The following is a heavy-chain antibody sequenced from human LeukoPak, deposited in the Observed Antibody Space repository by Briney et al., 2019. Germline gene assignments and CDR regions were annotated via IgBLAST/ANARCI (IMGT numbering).Heavy chain of an antibody. CDR1: GGSISSSSYY. J-gene: IGHJ5*02. D-gene: IGHD3-22*01. CDR2: IYYSGST. CDR3: ARDGYYYDSSGYYNWFDP. Sequence: PSETLSLTCTVSGGSISSSSYYWGWIRQPPGKGLEWIGSIYYSGSTYYNPSLKSRVTISVDTSKNQFSLKLSSVTAADTAVYYCARDGYYYDSSGYYNWFDPWGQGTLVTVSS. V-gene: IGHV4-39*02.